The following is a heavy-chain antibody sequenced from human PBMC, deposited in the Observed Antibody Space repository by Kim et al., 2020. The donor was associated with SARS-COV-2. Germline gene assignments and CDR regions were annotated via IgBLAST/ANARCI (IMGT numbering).Heavy chain of an antibody. D-gene: IGHD2-2*01. CDR1: GFTFRSYG. V-gene: IGHV3-30*18. CDR2: ISYDGNNK. CDR3: AKGGPQYRWYFDR. Sequence: GGSLRLSCAASGFTFRSYGMHWVRQAPGKGLEWVAVISYDGNNKYYGDSVKGRFIISRDNSKNTLDLHMNRLRAEDTAVYYCAKGGPQYRWYFDRWGRGT. J-gene: IGHJ2*01.